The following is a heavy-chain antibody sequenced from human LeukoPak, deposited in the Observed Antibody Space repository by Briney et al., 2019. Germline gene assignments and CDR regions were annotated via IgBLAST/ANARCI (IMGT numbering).Heavy chain of an antibody. J-gene: IGHJ6*03. V-gene: IGHV1-2*02. CDR3: ARRIAAPGGGYYYMDV. CDR2: INPIRGGT. CDR1: GYTFTGYY. D-gene: IGHD6-13*01. Sequence: ASVKGSCKASGYTFTGYYMHWVGQATGPGIEWMGWINPIRGGTNYDPKFQGRVTMTRDPSISSAYTALSRVASDAPARSYCARRIAAPGGGYYYMDVWGKETTVTVSS.